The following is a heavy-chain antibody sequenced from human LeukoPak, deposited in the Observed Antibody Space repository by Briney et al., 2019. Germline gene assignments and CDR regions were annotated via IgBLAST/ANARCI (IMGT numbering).Heavy chain of an antibody. D-gene: IGHD6-13*01. CDR1: GFTFSSYA. J-gene: IGHJ2*01. CDR3: AYSSSRNWYFDL. V-gene: IGHV3-48*02. CDR2: ISSSYRTT. Sequence: PGGSLRVSCAASGFTFSSYAMSWVRQAPGKGLEWVSYISSSYRTTYYADSVKGRFTISRDDAKNSLYLQMNSLRDEDTAVYYCAYSSSRNWYFDLWGRGTLVTVSS.